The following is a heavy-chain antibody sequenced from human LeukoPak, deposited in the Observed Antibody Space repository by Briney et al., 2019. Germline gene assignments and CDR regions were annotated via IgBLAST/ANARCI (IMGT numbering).Heavy chain of an antibody. CDR1: GYTLTELS. J-gene: IGHJ4*02. D-gene: IGHD6-19*01. V-gene: IGHV1-24*01. CDR2: FDPEDGET. CDR3: ARDDPSGWSVAFDY. Sequence: ASVKVSCKVSGYTLTELSMHWVRQAPGKGLEWMGGFDPEDGETIYAQKFQGRVTMTEDTSTDTAYMELRSLRSDDTAVYYCARDDPSGWSVAFDYWGQGTLVTVSS.